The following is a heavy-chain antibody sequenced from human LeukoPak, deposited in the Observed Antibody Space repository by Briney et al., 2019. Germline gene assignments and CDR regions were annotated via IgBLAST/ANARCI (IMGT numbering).Heavy chain of an antibody. CDR2: IYSGGST. J-gene: IGHJ4*02. CDR3: ARDPGFDY. V-gene: IGHV3-53*01. Sequence: GGSLRLSCAASGFTFNNGPMSWVRQAPGKGLEWVSVIYSGGSTYYADSVKGRFTISRDNSKNTLYLQMNSLRAEDTAVYYCARDPGFDYWGQGTLVTVSS. CDR1: GFTFNNGP.